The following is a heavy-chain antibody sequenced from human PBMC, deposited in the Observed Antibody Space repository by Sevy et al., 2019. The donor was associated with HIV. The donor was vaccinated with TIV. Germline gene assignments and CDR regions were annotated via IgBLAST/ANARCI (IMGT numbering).Heavy chain of an antibody. CDR1: GFTFSSYT. CDR2: ISSSSSHI. J-gene: IGHJ3*02. Sequence: GGSLRLSCAASGFTFSSYTMNWVRQAPGKGLEWVSSISSSSSHIYYADSVKGQFTISRDNARNSLYLKINSLRAEDTAVYYGARDMSYYDSSGYYRPGAFDIWGQGTMVTVSS. D-gene: IGHD3-22*01. CDR3: ARDMSYYDSSGYYRPGAFDI. V-gene: IGHV3-21*01.